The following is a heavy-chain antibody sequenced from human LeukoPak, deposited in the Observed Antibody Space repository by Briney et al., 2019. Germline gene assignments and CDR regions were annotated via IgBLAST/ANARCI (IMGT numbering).Heavy chain of an antibody. CDR2: IYYSGRT. J-gene: IGHJ4*02. Sequence: PSETLSLTCAVSGGPIRNSSYYWAWIRQPPGKGLEWIGNIYYSGRTYYNPSLKSRVTISVDTSRNQFSLRLDSVTAADTAVYYCAREHWGFWGYWGQGTLVTVSS. V-gene: IGHV4-39*07. D-gene: IGHD7-27*01. CDR1: GGPIRNSSYY. CDR3: AREHWGFWGY.